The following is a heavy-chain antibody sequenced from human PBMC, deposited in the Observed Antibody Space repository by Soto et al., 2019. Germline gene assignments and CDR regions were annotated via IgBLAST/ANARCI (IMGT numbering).Heavy chain of an antibody. CDR2: IIPIFGTA. D-gene: IGHD3-22*01. CDR3: ARSYYDSSGYYPGLWWYFDL. Sequence: QVQLVQSGAEVKKPESSVKVSCKASGGTFSSYAISWVRQAPGQGLEWMGGIIPIFGTANYAQKFQGRVTITADESTSTAYMELSSLRSEDTAVYYCARSYYDSSGYYPGLWWYFDLWGRGTLVTVSS. V-gene: IGHV1-69*01. J-gene: IGHJ2*01. CDR1: GGTFSSYA.